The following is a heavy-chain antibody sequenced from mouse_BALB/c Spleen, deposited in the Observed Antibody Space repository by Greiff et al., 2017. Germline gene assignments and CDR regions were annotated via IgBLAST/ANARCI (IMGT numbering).Heavy chain of an antibody. D-gene: IGHD2-14*01. Sequence: EVKLVESGGGLVKPGGSLKLSCAASGFTFSDYYMYWVRQTPEKRLEWVATISDGGSYTYYPDSVKGRFTISRDNAKNNLYLQMSSLKSEDTAMYYCARRTTTGAMDYWGQGTSVTVSS. CDR2: ISDGGSYT. J-gene: IGHJ4*01. CDR3: ARRTTTGAMDY. V-gene: IGHV5-4*02. CDR1: GFTFSDYY.